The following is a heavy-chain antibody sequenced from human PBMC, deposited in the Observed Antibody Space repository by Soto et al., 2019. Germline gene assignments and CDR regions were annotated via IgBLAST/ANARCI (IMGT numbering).Heavy chain of an antibody. J-gene: IGHJ5*02. V-gene: IGHV1-18*01. CDR3: ARDQYFFWCGPDYHRDLHSFRAQGSTDP. CDR2: ISAYNGNT. D-gene: IGHD3-3*01. CDR1: GYTFTSYG. Sequence: ASVKVSCKASGYTFTSYGISWVRQAPGQGLEWMGWISAYNGNTNYAQKLQGRVTMTTDTSTSTAYMELRSLRSDDTAVYYCARDQYFFWCGPDYHRDLHSFRAQGSTDP.